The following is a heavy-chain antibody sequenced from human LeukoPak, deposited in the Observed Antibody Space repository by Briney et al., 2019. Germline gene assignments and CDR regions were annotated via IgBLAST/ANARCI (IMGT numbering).Heavy chain of an antibody. D-gene: IGHD3-10*01. V-gene: IGHV3-23*01. CDR3: ARGPLGGSGRNGLDV. J-gene: IGHJ6*02. CDR2: ISGSGGST. Sequence: GGSLRLSCAASGFTFSSYAMSWVRQAPGKGLEWVSAISGSGGSTYYADSVKGRFTISRDNSKNTLYLQMNSLRAEDTAVYYCARGPLGGSGRNGLDVWGQGTTVTVSS. CDR1: GFTFSSYA.